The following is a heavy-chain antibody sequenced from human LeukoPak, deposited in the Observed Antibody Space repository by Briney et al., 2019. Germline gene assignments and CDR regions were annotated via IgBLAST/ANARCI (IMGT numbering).Heavy chain of an antibody. V-gene: IGHV3-30-3*01. CDR3: ARERDGSSGWYQGRVYFDY. CDR1: GFTFSSYA. Sequence: GGSLRLSCAASGFTFSSYAMHWVRQAPGKGLEWVAVISYDGSNKYYADSVKGRFTISRDNSKNTLYLQMNSLRAEDTAVYYCARERDGSSGWYQGRVYFDYWGQGTLVTVSS. CDR2: ISYDGSNK. J-gene: IGHJ4*02. D-gene: IGHD6-19*01.